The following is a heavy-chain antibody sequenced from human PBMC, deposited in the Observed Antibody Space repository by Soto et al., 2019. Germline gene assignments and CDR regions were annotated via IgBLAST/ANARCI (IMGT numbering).Heavy chain of an antibody. J-gene: IGHJ4*02. Sequence: QVQLQQWGAGLLKPSETLSLTCAVYGGSFTGYYWSWTRQPPGEGLEWIGEINHSGSTNYNPSLKSRVTISRDTSKNQFSLKLSSVTAADTAVYYCASTYDFWSGYSSKEIDYWGQGTLVTVSS. V-gene: IGHV4-34*01. CDR3: ASTYDFWSGYSSKEIDY. CDR1: GGSFTGYY. CDR2: INHSGST. D-gene: IGHD3-3*01.